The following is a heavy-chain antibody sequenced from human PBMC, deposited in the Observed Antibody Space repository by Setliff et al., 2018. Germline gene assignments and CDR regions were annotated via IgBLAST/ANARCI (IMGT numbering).Heavy chain of an antibody. J-gene: IGHJ4*02. CDR3: ARDKRQYNFWSGYYGSWGNYFDY. CDR1: GGSISSSSYY. CDR2: IYYSGGT. V-gene: IGHV4-39*07. D-gene: IGHD3-3*01. Sequence: SETLSLTCTVSGGSISSSSYYWGWIRQPPGKGLEWIGSIYYSGGTYYNPSLKSRVTISVDTSKNQFSLKLSSVTAADTAVYYCARDKRQYNFWSGYYGSWGNYFDYWGQGTLVTVSS.